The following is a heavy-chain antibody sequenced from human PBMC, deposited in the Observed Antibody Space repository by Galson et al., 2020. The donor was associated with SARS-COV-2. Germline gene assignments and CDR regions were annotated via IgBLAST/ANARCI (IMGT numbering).Heavy chain of an antibody. CDR2: VHYVGSGDT. CDR1: GDSISNFY. J-gene: IGHJ4*02. Sequence: SETLSLTCVVSGDSISNFYWNWIRQSPGKGLEWIGYVHYVGSGDTNYNPSLRSRVIISVDKSKNQFSLKLKSVTAADTAVYYCARGPSATWSFYFDYWGQGALVTVSS. CDR3: ARGPSATWSFYFDY. V-gene: IGHV4-59*01. D-gene: IGHD2-8*02.